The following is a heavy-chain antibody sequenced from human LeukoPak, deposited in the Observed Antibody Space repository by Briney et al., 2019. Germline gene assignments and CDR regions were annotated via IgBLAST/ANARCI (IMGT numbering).Heavy chain of an antibody. Sequence: GGSLRLSCAASGFTFSSYSMNWVRQAPGKGLEWVSYISSSGSTIYYADSVKGRFTISRDNAKNSLYLQMNSLRAEDTAVYYCARTSSGWYDYWGQGTLVTVSS. CDR3: ARTSSGWYDY. D-gene: IGHD6-19*01. CDR2: ISSSGSTI. CDR1: GFTFSSYS. V-gene: IGHV3-48*04. J-gene: IGHJ4*02.